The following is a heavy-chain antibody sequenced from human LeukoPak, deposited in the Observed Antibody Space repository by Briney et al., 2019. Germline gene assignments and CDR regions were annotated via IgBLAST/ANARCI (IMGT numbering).Heavy chain of an antibody. V-gene: IGHV4-59*11. J-gene: IGHJ4*02. CDR3: TTITSGHIFGYFDF. CDR2: VFDSVRT. Sequence: PSETLSLTCTVSGGSMTTHHWNWIRQTPGKGLEWIGYVFDSVRTKENPSLKSRVTLSADTSKNQLSLRLSSVTAAGTAVYYCTTITSGHIFGYFDFWGQGILVTVSS. D-gene: IGHD3-3*01. CDR1: GGSMTTHH.